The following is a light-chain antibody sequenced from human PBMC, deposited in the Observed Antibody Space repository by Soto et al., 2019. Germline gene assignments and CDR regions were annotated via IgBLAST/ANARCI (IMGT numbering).Light chain of an antibody. CDR3: CSYAGSSFYV. CDR1: SSDVGSYNL. V-gene: IGLV2-23*02. J-gene: IGLJ1*01. CDR2: EVS. Sequence: QSALTQPASVSGSPGKSITISCTGTSSDVGSYNLVSWYQQHPGKAPKLMIYEVSKRPSGVSNRFSGSKSGNTASLTISGLQAEDEADYYCCSYAGSSFYVFGTGTKVTVL.